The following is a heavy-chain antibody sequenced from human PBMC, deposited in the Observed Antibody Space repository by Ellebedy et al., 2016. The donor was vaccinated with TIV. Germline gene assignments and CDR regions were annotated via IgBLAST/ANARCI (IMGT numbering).Heavy chain of an antibody. CDR2: IDGAGGAR. D-gene: IGHD1-26*01. CDR3: AKDRIGNYYFDL. J-gene: IGHJ5*02. V-gene: IGHV3-11*04. Sequence: PGGSLRPSCTASGFTFTDYFMSWIRQAPGKGLEWVSYIDGAGGARYYADSVRGRFTISRDNTKNSLTLEMNDLRVDDTAVYYCAKDRIGNYYFDLWGQGTLVSVSS. CDR1: GFTFTDYF.